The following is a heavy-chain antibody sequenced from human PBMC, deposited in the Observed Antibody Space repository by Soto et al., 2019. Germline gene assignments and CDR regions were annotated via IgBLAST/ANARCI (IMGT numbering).Heavy chain of an antibody. V-gene: IGHV3-48*03. CDR2: ITSGGTT. D-gene: IGHD1-26*01. J-gene: IGHJ4*02. CDR1: GFTFSSYE. Sequence: VGSLRLSCTASGFTFSSYEMTWVRQAPGKGLEWISYITSGGTTYYADSAKGRFTISRDNAKNSLYLHLNSLTAEDTAIYYCARVLSATWSSFDYWGQGTLVTVSS. CDR3: ARVLSATWSSFDY.